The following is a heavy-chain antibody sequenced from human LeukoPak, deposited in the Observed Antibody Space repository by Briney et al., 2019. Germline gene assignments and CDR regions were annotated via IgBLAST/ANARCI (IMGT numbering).Heavy chain of an antibody. V-gene: IGHV4-39*07. CDR3: ARGGYNYGYIY. J-gene: IGHJ4*02. Sequence: SETLSLTCSVSGGTISTSLYCWGWIRQPPGKGLEWIGSLYYSGRTYYNPSLKSRLTISLDTSKNQFSLKLNSMTAADTAVYYCARGGYNYGYIYWGQGTLVTVSS. CDR2: LYYSGRT. CDR1: GGTISTSLYC. D-gene: IGHD5-18*01.